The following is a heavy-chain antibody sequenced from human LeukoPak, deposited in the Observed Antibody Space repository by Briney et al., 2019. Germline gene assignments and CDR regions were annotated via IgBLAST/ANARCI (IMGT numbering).Heavy chain of an antibody. CDR1: GSTVSSSY. D-gene: IGHD1-26*01. CDR2: IYSGGNT. V-gene: IGHV3-66*01. J-gene: IGHJ4*02. Sequence: GGSLRLSCAASGSTVSSSYMTWVRQAPGKGLEWVSGIYSGGNTYYADSVKGRFTISRDISKSTLYLQMNTLRAEDTAVYYCASSISGSYYYWGQGTLVTVSS. CDR3: ASSISGSYYY.